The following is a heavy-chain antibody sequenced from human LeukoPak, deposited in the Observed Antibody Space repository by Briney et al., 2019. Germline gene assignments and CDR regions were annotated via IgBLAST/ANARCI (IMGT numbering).Heavy chain of an antibody. V-gene: IGHV5-51*01. D-gene: IGHD5-12*01. CDR2: IYPGDSDT. Sequence: GESLKISCKGSGYYFTTYWIAWVRQMPGQGLEWMGIIYPGDSDTRYSPSFQGQVTISADKSISTAYLQWSSLKASDTAMYYCARRYSGYADYWGQGTLVTVSS. CDR3: ARRYSGYADY. J-gene: IGHJ4*02. CDR1: GYYFTTYW.